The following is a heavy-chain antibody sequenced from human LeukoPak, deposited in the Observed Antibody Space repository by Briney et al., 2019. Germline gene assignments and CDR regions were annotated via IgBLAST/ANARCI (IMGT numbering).Heavy chain of an antibody. J-gene: IGHJ4*02. D-gene: IGHD3-10*01. CDR3: ANVYYFGSGTYESRYFGY. CDR1: GFTFSSYA. V-gene: IGHV3-23*01. CDR2: ISGSGGST. Sequence: GGSLRLSCAASGFTFSSYAMSWVRQAPGKGLEWVSAISGSGGSTYYADSVKGRFTISRDNSKNTLYLQMNSLRAEDTAVYYCANVYYFGSGTYESRYFGYWGQGTLVTVSS.